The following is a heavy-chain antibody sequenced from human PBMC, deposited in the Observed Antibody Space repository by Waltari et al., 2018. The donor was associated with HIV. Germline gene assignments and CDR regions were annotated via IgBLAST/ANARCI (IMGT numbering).Heavy chain of an antibody. J-gene: IGHJ6*02. D-gene: IGHD5-12*01. Sequence: QVQLQQWGAGLLKPSETLSLTCAVYGGSFSGYYWSWIRQPPGKGLEWIGEINHSGSTNYNPSLKSRVTISVDTSKNQFSLKLSSVTAADTAVYYCARSHVADYYYYGMDVWGQGTTVTVSS. CDR1: GGSFSGYY. CDR3: ARSHVADYYYYGMDV. V-gene: IGHV4-34*01. CDR2: INHSGST.